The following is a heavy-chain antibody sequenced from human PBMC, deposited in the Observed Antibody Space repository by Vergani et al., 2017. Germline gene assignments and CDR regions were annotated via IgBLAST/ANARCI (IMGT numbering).Heavy chain of an antibody. V-gene: IGHV3-23*01. CDR3: AKDYNIMGALHD. J-gene: IGHJ4*02. Sequence: EVRLLESGGGLVQPGGSLRLSCAASGFTFNIYAMSWVRQAPGKGLEWVSTITYNGGRTYYADYVTGRFTISRDNSKNTLFLQLKTLRAEDTGVYYCAKDYNIMGALHDWGQGTLVAVSS. D-gene: IGHD5-12*01. CDR1: GFTFNIYA. CDR2: ITYNGGRT.